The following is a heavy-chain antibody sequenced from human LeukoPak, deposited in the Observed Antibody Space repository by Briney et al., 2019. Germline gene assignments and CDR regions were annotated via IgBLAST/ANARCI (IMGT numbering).Heavy chain of an antibody. V-gene: IGHV3-7*01. D-gene: IGHD4-11*01. CDR3: ARDRGTVTTRPNYYYYYGMDV. Sequence: PGGSLRFSCAASGFTFSSYWMSWVRQAPGKGLEWVANIKQDGSEKYYVDSVKGRFTISRDNAKNSLYLQMNSLRAEDTAVYYCARDRGTVTTRPNYYYYYGMDVWGQGTTVTVSS. CDR1: GFTFSSYW. CDR2: IKQDGSEK. J-gene: IGHJ6*02.